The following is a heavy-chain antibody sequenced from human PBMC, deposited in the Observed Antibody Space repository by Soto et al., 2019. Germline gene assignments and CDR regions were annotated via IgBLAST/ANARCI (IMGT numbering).Heavy chain of an antibody. Sequence: SVKVSCKASGGSFRRSGISWVRPAPGQGLEGLGGIIPMFGTRNYGQKLRGRVMINADESTSTAYVDVSSLRSDDTAISYRVRGTRECSTVRWYTPQRAFYYVMDVWVKWTTVTVGS. CDR2: IIPMFGTR. CDR3: VRGTRECSTVRWYTPQRAFYYVMDV. CDR1: GGSFRRSG. J-gene: IGHJ6*04. V-gene: IGHV1-69*13. D-gene: IGHD6-13*01.